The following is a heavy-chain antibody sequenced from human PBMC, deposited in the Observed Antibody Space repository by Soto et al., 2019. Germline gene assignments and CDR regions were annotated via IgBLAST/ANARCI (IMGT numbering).Heavy chain of an antibody. J-gene: IGHJ4*02. D-gene: IGHD5-12*01. V-gene: IGHV3-30*03. CDR3: ASGYDLYYFDY. CDR2: ISYDGSNK. CDR1: GFTFSSYG. Sequence: GGSLRLSCAASGFTFSSYGMHWVRQAPGKGLEWVAVISYDGSNKYYADSVKGRFTISRDNSKNTLYLQMNSLRAEDTAVYYCASGYDLYYFDYWGQGTLVTVSS.